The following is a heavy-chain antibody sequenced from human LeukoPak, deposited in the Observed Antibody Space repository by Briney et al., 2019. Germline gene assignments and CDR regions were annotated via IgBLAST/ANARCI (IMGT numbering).Heavy chain of an antibody. Sequence: RGGSLRLSCVASGFTFSDYAMRWVRQAPGKGREWVALISHNGVSQYYTDSVRGRFTISRDNFQSTLYLQMNSLSAEDTAVYYCARERGGCFQESRGQGILVTVSS. J-gene: IGHJ4*02. V-gene: IGHV3-30*03. CDR3: ARERGGCFQES. D-gene: IGHD6-19*01. CDR1: GFTFSDYA. CDR2: ISHNGVSQ.